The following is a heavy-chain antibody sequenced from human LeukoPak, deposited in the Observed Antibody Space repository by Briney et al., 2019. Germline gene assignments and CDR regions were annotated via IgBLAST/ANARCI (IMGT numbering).Heavy chain of an antibody. CDR1: GGSFSGYY. D-gene: IGHD4-17*01. J-gene: IGHJ4*02. CDR2: INHSGST. Sequence: SETLSLTCAVYGGSFSGYYWSWIRQPPGKGLEWIGEINHSGSTNCNPSLKSRVTISVDTSKNQFSLKLSSVTAADTAVYYCASVRTDYGAEWRVFDYWGQGTLVTVSS. V-gene: IGHV4-34*01. CDR3: ASVRTDYGAEWRVFDY.